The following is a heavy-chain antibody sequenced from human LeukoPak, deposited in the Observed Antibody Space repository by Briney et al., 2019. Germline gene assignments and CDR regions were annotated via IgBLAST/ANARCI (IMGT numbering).Heavy chain of an antibody. Sequence: GRSLRLSCAASGFTFSSYAMHWVRQAPGKGLEWVSAISGSGGSTYYADSVKGRFTISRDNSKNTLYLQMNSLRAEDTAVYYCAKETGLTGYWIGPSDYWGQGTLVTVSS. D-gene: IGHD3-9*01. CDR3: AKETGLTGYWIGPSDY. J-gene: IGHJ4*02. V-gene: IGHV3-23*01. CDR2: ISGSGGST. CDR1: GFTFSSYA.